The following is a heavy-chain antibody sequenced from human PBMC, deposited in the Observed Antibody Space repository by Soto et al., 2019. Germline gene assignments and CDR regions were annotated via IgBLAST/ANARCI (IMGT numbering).Heavy chain of an antibody. CDR2: IIPIVGTA. Sequence: QVQLVQSGAEVKKPGSSVKVSCKASGGTFSSYAISWVRQAPGQGVEWMGGIIPIVGTANYAQKFQVRVKITAGESTSTAHMELSSLRSEDTAVYYGARHIGVVTASQDYYCYGRDVWGQGTTVTVSS. CDR1: GGTFSSYA. V-gene: IGHV1-69*01. D-gene: IGHD2-21*02. J-gene: IGHJ6*02. CDR3: ARHIGVVTASQDYYCYGRDV.